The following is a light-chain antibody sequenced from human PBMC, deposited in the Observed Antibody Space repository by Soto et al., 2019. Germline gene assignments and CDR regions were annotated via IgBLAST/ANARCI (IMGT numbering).Light chain of an antibody. CDR1: QSVSNNY. V-gene: IGKV3-20*01. J-gene: IGKJ1*01. CDR3: QQYGHSLWT. Sequence: EIVLTQSPGTLSLSPGERATLSCRASQSVSNNYLAWYQQKPGQAPRLLIHGASTEATGIPARFSGSGSGTDFTLTISRLEPEDYAVYYCQQYGHSLWTFGQGTKVDIK. CDR2: GAS.